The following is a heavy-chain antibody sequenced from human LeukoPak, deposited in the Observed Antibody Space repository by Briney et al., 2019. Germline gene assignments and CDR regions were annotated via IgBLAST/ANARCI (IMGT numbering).Heavy chain of an antibody. CDR3: ARADRLDGGPYLIGP. J-gene: IGHJ5*02. V-gene: IGHV1-2*02. CDR2: INPNSGGT. Sequence: ASVTVSCKTSGYSFTDYYMHWVRQAPGQGLEWMGWINPNSGGTSSAQKFQGRVTMTRDTSITTVYMEVSWLTSDDTPIYYCARADRLDGGPYLIGPWGQGTLVTVSS. D-gene: IGHD2-21*01. CDR1: GYSFTDYY.